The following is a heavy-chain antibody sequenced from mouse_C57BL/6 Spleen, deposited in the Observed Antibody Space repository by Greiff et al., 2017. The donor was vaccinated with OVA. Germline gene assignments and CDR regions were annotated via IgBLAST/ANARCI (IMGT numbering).Heavy chain of an antibody. D-gene: IGHD2-4*01. CDR3: ARSFDYDVGFDY. Sequence: QVQLQQSGPELVKPGASVKISCKASGYAFSSSWMNWVKQRPGKGLEWIGRIYPGDGDTNYNGKFKGKATLTADKSSSTAYMQLSSLTSEASAVDFCARSFDYDVGFDYWGQGTTLTVSS. CDR1: GYAFSSSW. J-gene: IGHJ2*01. CDR2: IYPGDGDT. V-gene: IGHV1-82*01.